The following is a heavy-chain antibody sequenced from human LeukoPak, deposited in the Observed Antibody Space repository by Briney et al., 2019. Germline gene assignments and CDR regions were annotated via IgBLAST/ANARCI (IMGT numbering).Heavy chain of an antibody. D-gene: IGHD2-8*01. CDR1: GFTFSSYA. CDR2: ISSSSSYI. J-gene: IGHJ3*02. V-gene: IGHV3-21*01. CDR3: ARVKWGAFDI. Sequence: GGSLRLSCAASGFTFSSYAMSWVRQAPGKGLEWVSSISSSSSYIYYADSVKGRFTISRDNAKNSLYLQMNSLRAEDTAVYYCARVKWGAFDIWGQGTMVTVSS.